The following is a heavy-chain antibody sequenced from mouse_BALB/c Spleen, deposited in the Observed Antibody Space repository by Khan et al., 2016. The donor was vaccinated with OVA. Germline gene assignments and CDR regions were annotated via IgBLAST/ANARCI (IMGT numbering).Heavy chain of an antibody. V-gene: IGHV3-2*02. D-gene: IGHD1-2*01. CDR1: GYSITTNYA. CDR3: ARKNYYGDALDY. J-gene: IGHJ4*01. Sequence: EVQLQESGPGLVKPSQSLSLPCTVPGYSITTNYACVWIRQFPGNKLEWIGYISYSGSTSHNPSLKSRISITRNTSKNQFFLQLQFVTTEDTATAYCARKNYYGDALDYWGQGTSVTVSA. CDR2: ISYSGST.